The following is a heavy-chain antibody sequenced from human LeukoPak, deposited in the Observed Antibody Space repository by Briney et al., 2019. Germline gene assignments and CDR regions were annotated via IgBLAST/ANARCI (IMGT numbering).Heavy chain of an antibody. CDR2: IKQDGSEK. J-gene: IGHJ6*03. CDR3: ARVRQQLPKYYYYMDV. V-gene: IGHV3-7*01. D-gene: IGHD6-13*01. Sequence: GGSLRLSCAASGFTFSSYWMSWVRQAPGKGLEWVANIKQDGSEKYYVDSVKGRFTISRGNTKNSLYLQMNSLRAEDTAVYYCARVRQQLPKYYYYMDVWGKGTTVTVSS. CDR1: GFTFSSYW.